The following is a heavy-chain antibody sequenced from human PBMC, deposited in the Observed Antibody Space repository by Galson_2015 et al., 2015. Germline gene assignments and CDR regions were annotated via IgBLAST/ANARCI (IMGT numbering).Heavy chain of an antibody. J-gene: IGHJ6*03. CDR3: AREMGDYGDYLYYMDV. Sequence: SVKVSCKASGYTFTSYAMHWVRQAPGQRLEWMGWINAGNGNTKYSQKFQGRVTITRDTSASTAYMELCSLRSEDTAVYYCAREMGDYGDYLYYMDVWGKGTTVTVSS. D-gene: IGHD4-17*01. CDR2: INAGNGNT. CDR1: GYTFTSYA. V-gene: IGHV1-3*01.